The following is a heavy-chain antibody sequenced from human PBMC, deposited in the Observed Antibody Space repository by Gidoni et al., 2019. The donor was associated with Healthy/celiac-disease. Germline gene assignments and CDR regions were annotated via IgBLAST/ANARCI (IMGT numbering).Heavy chain of an antibody. J-gene: IGHJ4*02. D-gene: IGHD6-13*01. CDR1: GYTFTSYE. V-gene: IGHV1-8*01. Sequence: QVQLVQSGAEVTKPGASVKVSCKASGYTFTSYEINWVRQATGQGLEWMGWMNPSSGNTGYAKKVQGRVTMTRNTSISTAYMELSSLRSEDTAVYYCARALSIAAAAPNGYWGQGTLVTVSS. CDR3: ARALSIAAAAPNGY. CDR2: MNPSSGNT.